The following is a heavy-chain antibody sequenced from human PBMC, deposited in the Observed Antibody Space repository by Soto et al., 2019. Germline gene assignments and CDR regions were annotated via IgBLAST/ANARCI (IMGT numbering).Heavy chain of an antibody. CDR3: AKDNCISTSCYRLYNWFDP. V-gene: IGHV3-30*18. J-gene: IGHJ5*02. CDR2: ISYGGSNK. CDR1: GFTFSSYG. Sequence: VGSLRLSCAASGFTFSSYGMHWVRQAPGKGLEWVAVISYGGSNKYYADSVKGRFTISRDNSKNTLYLQMNNLRAEDTAVYYCAKDNCISTSCYRLYNWFDPWGQGTLVTVSS. D-gene: IGHD2-2*01.